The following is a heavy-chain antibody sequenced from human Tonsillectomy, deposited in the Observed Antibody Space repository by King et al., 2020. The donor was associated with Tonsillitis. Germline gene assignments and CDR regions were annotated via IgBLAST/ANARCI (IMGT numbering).Heavy chain of an antibody. CDR1: GFTFSSYD. CDR2: IGTAGDT. D-gene: IGHD6-19*01. V-gene: IGHV3-13*01. CDR3: ARRRPGRLEQGLDRKDPYYYGMDV. Sequence: VQLVESGGGLVQPGGSLRLSCAASGFTFSSYDMHWVRQATGKGLEWVSAIGTAGDTYYPGSVKGRFTISRENAKNSLYLEMNSLRAGDTAVYYCARRRPGRLEQGLDRKDPYYYGMDVWGQGTTVTVSS. J-gene: IGHJ6*02.